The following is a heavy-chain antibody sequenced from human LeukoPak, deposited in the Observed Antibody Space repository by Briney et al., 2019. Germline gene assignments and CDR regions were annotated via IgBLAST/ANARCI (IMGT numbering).Heavy chain of an antibody. D-gene: IGHD2/OR15-2a*01. CDR3: ARAEYDYYYYYMDV. J-gene: IGHJ6*03. V-gene: IGHV3-7*01. Sequence: GGSLRLSCAASGFTFSSYWMSWVRQAPGKGLEWVANIKQDGSEKYYVDSVKGRFTTPRDNAKNSLYLQMNSLRAEDTAVYYCARAEYDYYYYYMDVWGKGTTVTISS. CDR1: GFTFSSYW. CDR2: IKQDGSEK.